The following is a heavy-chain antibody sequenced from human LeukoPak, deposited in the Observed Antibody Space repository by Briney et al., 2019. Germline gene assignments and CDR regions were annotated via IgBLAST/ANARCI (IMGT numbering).Heavy chain of an antibody. Sequence: PGGSLRLSCAASGFTFSSYGMHWVRQAPGKGLEWVAFIRYDGSNKYYADSVKGRFTISSDNSKNTLYLQMNSLRAEDTAVYYCARGPPYGELLFDIWGQGTMVTVSS. D-gene: IGHD4-17*01. J-gene: IGHJ3*02. CDR2: IRYDGSNK. V-gene: IGHV3-30*02. CDR1: GFTFSSYG. CDR3: ARGPPYGELLFDI.